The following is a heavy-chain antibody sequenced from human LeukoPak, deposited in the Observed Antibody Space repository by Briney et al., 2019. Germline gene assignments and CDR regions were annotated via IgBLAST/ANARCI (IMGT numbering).Heavy chain of an antibody. Sequence: SETLSLTCTVSGGSVSSESYYWSWIRQPPGKGLEWIGYIYYSGSTNYNPSLKSRVTISVDTSKNQFSLKLSSVTAADTAVYYCARVTVGASWFDYWGQGTLVTVSS. J-gene: IGHJ4*02. CDR3: ARVTVGASWFDY. CDR1: GGSVSSESYY. D-gene: IGHD1-26*01. CDR2: IYYSGST. V-gene: IGHV4-61*01.